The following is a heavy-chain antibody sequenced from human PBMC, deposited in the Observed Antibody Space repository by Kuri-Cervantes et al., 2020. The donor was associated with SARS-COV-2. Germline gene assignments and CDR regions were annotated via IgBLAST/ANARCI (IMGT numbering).Heavy chain of an antibody. CDR1: GFTFSSYA. J-gene: IGHJ4*02. D-gene: IGHD3-22*01. CDR2: ISYDGSNK. V-gene: IGHV3-30*01. Sequence: GESLKISCAASGFTFSSYAMHWVRQAPGKGLEWVAVISYDGSNKYYADSVKGRFTISRDNSKNTLYLQMNSLRAEDTAVYYCAKVRHSGSYYPYYFDSWGQGTLVTVSS. CDR3: AKVRHSGSYYPYYFDS.